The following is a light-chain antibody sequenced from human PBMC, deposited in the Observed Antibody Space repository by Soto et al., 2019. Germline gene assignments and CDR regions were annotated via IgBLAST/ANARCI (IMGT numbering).Light chain of an antibody. V-gene: IGKV3-20*01. CDR2: SAS. CDR1: QSVSSNS. Sequence: EIVLTQSPGTLSLSPGERATLSCRASQSVSSNSLAWYLQKPVQAPRLLIYSASSRATGIPDRFSGSGSGTDFTLTISRLEPEDFAVYYCQLYGTSPMFTFGRGTRLEIK. CDR3: QLYGTSPMFT. J-gene: IGKJ2*01.